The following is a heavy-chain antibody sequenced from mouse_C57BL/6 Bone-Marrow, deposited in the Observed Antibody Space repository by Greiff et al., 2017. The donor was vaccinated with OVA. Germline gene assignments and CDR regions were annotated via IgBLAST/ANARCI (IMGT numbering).Heavy chain of an antibody. CDR2: ISSGGSYT. CDR3: ARRLRRDYAMDY. CDR1: GFTFSSYG. V-gene: IGHV5-6*01. J-gene: IGHJ4*01. D-gene: IGHD2-4*01. Sequence: EVQVVESGGDLVKPGGSLKLSCAASGFTFSSYGMSWVRQTPDKRLEWVATISSGGSYTYSPDSVTGRFTISRDNAKNTLYLQMSSLKSEDTAMYYCARRLRRDYAMDYWGQGTSVTVSS.